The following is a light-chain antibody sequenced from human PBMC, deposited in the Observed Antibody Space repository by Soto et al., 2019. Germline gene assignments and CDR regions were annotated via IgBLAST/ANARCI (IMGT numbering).Light chain of an antibody. CDR2: KAS. J-gene: IGKJ2*01. CDR1: QSISSW. Sequence: DIQMTQSPSTLSASVGDRVTITCRASQSISSWLAWYQQKPGKAPKLLSYKASSLESGVPSRFSGSGSGTECTLTISSLQPDDCATYYCQQYNSYLYTFGQGTKLEIK. CDR3: QQYNSYLYT. V-gene: IGKV1-5*03.